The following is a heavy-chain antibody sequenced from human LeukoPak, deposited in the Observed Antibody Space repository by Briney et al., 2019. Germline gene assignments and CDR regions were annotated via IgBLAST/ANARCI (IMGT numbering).Heavy chain of an antibody. CDR1: GGSISSSSYY. CDR3: ARTLVVAAREPYFDY. CDR2: IYYSGST. J-gene: IGHJ4*02. V-gene: IGHV4-39*07. Sequence: PSETLSLTCTVSGGSISSSSYYWGWLRQPPGTGLEWIGSIYYSGSTYYNPSLKSRVTISVDTSKNQFSLKLSSVTAADTAIYYCARTLVVAAREPYFDYWGQGTLVTVSS. D-gene: IGHD2-15*01.